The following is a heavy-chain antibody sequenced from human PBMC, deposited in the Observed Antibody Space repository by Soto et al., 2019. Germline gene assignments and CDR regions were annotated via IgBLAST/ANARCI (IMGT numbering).Heavy chain of an antibody. V-gene: IGHV4-4*02. J-gene: IGHJ6*02. Sequence: QVQLQESGPGLVKPSGTLSLACDVFGDSISSSSWWSWVRQPPGKGLEWIGEIYHRGNNNYNPSYETRLNISMDKSKNQFSLKLKSVTAADTAVYYCARLGYCGGDCFSGYYGLDVWGQGTTVIVSS. CDR2: IYHRGNN. D-gene: IGHD2-21*02. CDR3: ARLGYCGGDCFSGYYGLDV. CDR1: GDSISSSSW.